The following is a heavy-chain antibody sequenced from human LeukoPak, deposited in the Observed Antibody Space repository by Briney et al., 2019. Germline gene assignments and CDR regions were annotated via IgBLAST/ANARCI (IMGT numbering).Heavy chain of an antibody. CDR2: ISWNSGSI. CDR1: GFTFDDYA. Sequence: PGGSPRLSCAASGFTFDDYAMHWVRQAPGKGLEWVSGISWNSGSIGYADSVKGRFTISRDNAKNSLYLQMNSLRAEDTALYYCAKDIEAAAGYFDYWGQGTLVTVSS. D-gene: IGHD6-13*01. V-gene: IGHV3-9*01. CDR3: AKDIEAAAGYFDY. J-gene: IGHJ4*02.